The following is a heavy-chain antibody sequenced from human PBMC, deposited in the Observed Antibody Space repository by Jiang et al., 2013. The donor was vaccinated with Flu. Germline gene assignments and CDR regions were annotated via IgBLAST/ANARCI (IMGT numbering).Heavy chain of an antibody. CDR3: ARASLARYGSGSYYYDP. D-gene: IGHD3-10*01. V-gene: IGHV4-30-4*01. CDR2: IHYSGTS. J-gene: IGHJ5*02. Sequence: PXKGLEWIGYIHYSGTSYYNPSLKSRINISLDTTKNKFSLKLSSVAAADTAVYYCARASLARYGSGSYYYDPWGQGTPVTVSS.